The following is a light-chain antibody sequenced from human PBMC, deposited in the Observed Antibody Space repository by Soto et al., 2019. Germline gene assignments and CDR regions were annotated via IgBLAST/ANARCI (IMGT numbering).Light chain of an antibody. J-gene: IGKJ3*01. CDR2: GAS. Sequence: EIVMTQSPATLSVSPGERVTLSCRASQSVSSSLAWYQQKPGQAPRLLIYGASTKATGIPARFSGSGSGTAFTLTISSLQSEDFAVHYCQQYNNWPPFTFGPGTKVVIK. CDR3: QQYNNWPPFT. CDR1: QSVSSS. V-gene: IGKV3-15*01.